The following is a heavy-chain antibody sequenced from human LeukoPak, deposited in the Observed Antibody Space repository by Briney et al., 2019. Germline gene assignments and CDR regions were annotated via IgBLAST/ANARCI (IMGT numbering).Heavy chain of an antibody. D-gene: IGHD3-9*01. CDR3: ARTAQKISTILSSYYYYYYMDV. V-gene: IGHV4-4*07. CDR1: GGSISSYY. J-gene: IGHJ6*03. CDR2: IYTSGST. Sequence: PSETLSLTCTVSGGSISSYYWSWIRQPAGKGLEWIGRIYTSGSTNYNPSLKSRVTMSVDTSKNQFSLELSSVTAADTAVYYCARTAQKISTILSSYYYYYYMDVWGKGTTVTVSS.